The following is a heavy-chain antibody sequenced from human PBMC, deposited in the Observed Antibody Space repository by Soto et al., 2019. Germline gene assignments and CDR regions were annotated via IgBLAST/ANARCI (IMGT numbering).Heavy chain of an antibody. CDR2: SYYNGII. CDR3: ARGIQEGFDP. V-gene: IGHV4-30-4*02. CDR1: GDSITDGGYY. J-gene: IGHJ5*02. D-gene: IGHD5-18*01. Sequence: SETLSLTCTVSGDSITDGGYYWSWIRQPPGKDLECIADSYYNGIIHYNPSLKSRVTISLDPSKNQFSLTMTSVTEAYTAVYSCARGIQEGFDPWGQGTLVTVSS.